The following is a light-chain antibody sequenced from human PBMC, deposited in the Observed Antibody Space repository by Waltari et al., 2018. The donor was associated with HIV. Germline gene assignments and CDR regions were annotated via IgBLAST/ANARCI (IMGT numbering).Light chain of an antibody. V-gene: IGLV2-23*02. Sequence: QSALSQPASVSGCPGQSLTIPCTVTSRAVGSYELVSWYQKHPDKAPKLMIYGVSKRPSGVSNRFSGSKSGNTASLTISGLQAEDEAGYYCCSYAGSSTHVFGGGTKVTVL. CDR2: GVS. CDR1: SRAVGSYEL. CDR3: CSYAGSSTHV. J-gene: IGLJ1*01.